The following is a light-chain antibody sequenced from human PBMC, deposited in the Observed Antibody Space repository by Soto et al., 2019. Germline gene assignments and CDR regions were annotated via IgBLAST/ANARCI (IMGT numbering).Light chain of an antibody. Sequence: DIQITHSPSSLSASVLYRVTITFQASQNINNHLNRYQQKPGRAPKLLIYDASNLEAGVPSRFRGSGSGTDFTFTISRLQPEDIATYYCQQYENLPTFGQGTRLEIK. J-gene: IGKJ5*01. V-gene: IGKV1-33*01. CDR1: QNINNH. CDR3: QQYENLPT. CDR2: DAS.